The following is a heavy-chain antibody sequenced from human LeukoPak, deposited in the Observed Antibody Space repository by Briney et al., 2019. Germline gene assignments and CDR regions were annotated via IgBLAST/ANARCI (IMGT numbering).Heavy chain of an antibody. Sequence: GGSLRLSCAASGFTFSSYPMHWVRQSPGKGLEWVTVISYDGSEKHYADPVKGRFTISRDNSKNTLYLQMNSLRAEDTATYYCAKAGYTSGRTPFNYWGQGALVTASS. CDR3: AKAGYTSGRTPFNY. D-gene: IGHD2-15*01. CDR1: GFTFSSYP. V-gene: IGHV3-30-3*01. CDR2: ISYDGSEK. J-gene: IGHJ4*02.